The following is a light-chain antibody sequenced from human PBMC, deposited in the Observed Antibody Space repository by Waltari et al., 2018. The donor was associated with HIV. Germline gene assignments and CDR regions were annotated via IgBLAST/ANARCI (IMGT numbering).Light chain of an antibody. V-gene: IGLV1-44*01. CDR1: NSNVGSNP. CDR2: SNY. Sequence: QSVLTQPPSASGTPGRRVTISCSGNNSNVGSNPVNWYRQVPGTAPKLLMFSNYQRPSGVPDRFSGSKSGTSASLAIRGLKSEDEADYYCAARDDSLNAWVFGGGTKVTVL. J-gene: IGLJ3*02. CDR3: AARDDSLNAWV.